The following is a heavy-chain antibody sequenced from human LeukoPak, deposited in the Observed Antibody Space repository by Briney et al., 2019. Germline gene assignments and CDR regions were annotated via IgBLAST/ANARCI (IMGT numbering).Heavy chain of an antibody. CDR1: GFTFDDYA. Sequence: PGGSLRLSCAASGFTFDDYAMRWVRQAPGKGLEWVSGISWNSGSIGYADSVKGRFTISRDNARNSLYLQMNSLRAEDTALYYCAKATYYDILTGPYYFDYWGQGTLVTASS. CDR2: ISWNSGSI. CDR3: AKATYYDILTGPYYFDY. D-gene: IGHD3-9*01. V-gene: IGHV3-9*01. J-gene: IGHJ4*02.